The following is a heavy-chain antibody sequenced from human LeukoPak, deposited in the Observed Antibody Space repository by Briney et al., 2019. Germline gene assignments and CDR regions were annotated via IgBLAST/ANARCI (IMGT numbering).Heavy chain of an antibody. Sequence: PSETLSLTCTVSGGSISSGGYYWSWIRQHPGKGLEWIGYIYYSGSTYYDPSLKSRVTISVDTSKNQFSLKLSSVTAADTAVYYCARESRVGESSFWGQGTLVTVSS. D-gene: IGHD3-10*01. V-gene: IGHV4-31*03. CDR2: IYYSGST. CDR1: GGSISSGGYY. CDR3: ARESRVGESSF. J-gene: IGHJ4*02.